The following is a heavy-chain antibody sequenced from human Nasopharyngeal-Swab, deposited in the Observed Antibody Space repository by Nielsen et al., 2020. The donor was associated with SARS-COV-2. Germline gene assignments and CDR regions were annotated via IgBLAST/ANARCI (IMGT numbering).Heavy chain of an antibody. CDR3: ASQLGHPDS. CDR1: GFTFSSHW. Sequence: GESLKISCAASGFTFSSHWMHWVRQAPGMGLVWVSRISEDGSITTYADSVKGRFTISRDNAKNTLFLQMHSLRADDTAIYYCASQLGHPDSWGQGTLVTVSS. D-gene: IGHD2-2*01. V-gene: IGHV3-74*01. J-gene: IGHJ4*02. CDR2: ISEDGSIT.